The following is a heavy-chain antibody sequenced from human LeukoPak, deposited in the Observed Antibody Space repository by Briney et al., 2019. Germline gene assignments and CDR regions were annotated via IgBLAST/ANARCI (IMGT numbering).Heavy chain of an antibody. D-gene: IGHD2-15*01. J-gene: IGHJ4*02. CDR2: ICGSSDNT. CDR3: AEGFRSDGTCYSSVDY. V-gene: IGHV3-23*01. CDR1: GFTFSRFA. Sequence: PGGSLRLSCAASGFTFSRFAMSWVRQAPGKGLEWVSPICGSSDNTYNADSVKGRFTISRDNSKNTLYLQMNSLRDEDTAIYYCAEGFRSDGTCYSSVDYWGQGTLVTVSS.